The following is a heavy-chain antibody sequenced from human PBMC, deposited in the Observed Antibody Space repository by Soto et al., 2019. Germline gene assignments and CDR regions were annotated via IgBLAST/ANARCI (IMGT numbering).Heavy chain of an antibody. J-gene: IGHJ5*02. CDR1: GFTFSSYS. Sequence: PGGSLRLSCAASGFTFSSYSMNWVRQAPGKGLEWVSYISSSSSTIYYADSVKGRFTISRDNAKNSLYLQMNSLRAEDTAVYYCAREYCSSTSCLNWFDPWGQGTPVTVSS. CDR2: ISSSSSTI. D-gene: IGHD2-2*01. CDR3: AREYCSSTSCLNWFDP. V-gene: IGHV3-48*01.